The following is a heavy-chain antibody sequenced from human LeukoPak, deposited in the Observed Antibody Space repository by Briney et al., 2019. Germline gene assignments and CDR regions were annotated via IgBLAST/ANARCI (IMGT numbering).Heavy chain of an antibody. CDR1: SDSFTSNC. Sequence: EWLMIFCWAASDSFTSNCISCLRRMPAKNLLEWVRIVPSDCYTNYSPAFQGHVTISADKSISTAYLQWSSLKASDTAMYYCARLTTYGDYYCFDYWGQGTLVTVSS. D-gene: IGHD4-17*01. J-gene: IGHJ4*02. CDR2: IVPSDCYT. CDR3: ARLTTYGDYYCFDY. V-gene: IGHV5-10-1*01.